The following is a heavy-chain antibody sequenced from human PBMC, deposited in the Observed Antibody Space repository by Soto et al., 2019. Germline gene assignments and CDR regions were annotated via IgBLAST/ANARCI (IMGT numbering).Heavy chain of an antibody. D-gene: IGHD6-25*01. Sequence: QVRLVQSGAEVTKPGASVKVSCKASGYTFTSYDINWVRQATGQGLEWMGWMNPNSGNTGYAQKFQGRVTMTRNTSISTAYMELSSLRSEDTAVYYCARELYSSVRFDPWGQGTLVTVSS. CDR3: ARELYSSVRFDP. J-gene: IGHJ5*02. V-gene: IGHV1-8*01. CDR2: MNPNSGNT. CDR1: GYTFTSYD.